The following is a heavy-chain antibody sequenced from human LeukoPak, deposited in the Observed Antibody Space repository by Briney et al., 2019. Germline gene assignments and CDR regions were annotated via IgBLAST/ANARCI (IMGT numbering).Heavy chain of an antibody. V-gene: IGHV1-69*13. J-gene: IGHJ6*02. Sequence: ASVKVSCKASGGTFCSYAISWVRQAPGQGLEWMGGIIPIFGTANYAQKFQGRVTITADESTSTAYMELSSLRSEDTAVYYCARGEDYYYGIDVWGQGTTVTVSS. CDR3: ARGEDYYYGIDV. CDR2: IIPIFGTA. CDR1: GGTFCSYA.